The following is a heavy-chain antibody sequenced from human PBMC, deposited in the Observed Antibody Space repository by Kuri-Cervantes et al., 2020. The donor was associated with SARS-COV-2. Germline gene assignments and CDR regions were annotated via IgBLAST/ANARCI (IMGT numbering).Heavy chain of an antibody. CDR1: GFTFSSYS. CDR2: ISSSSSTI. J-gene: IGHJ3*02. D-gene: IGHD6-13*01. Sequence: GESLKISCAASGFTFSSYSMNWVRQAPGKGLEWVSYISSSSSTIYYADSVKGRFTISRDNAKNSLYLQMNSLRAEDTAVYYCARGSNSGIAAADDAFDIWGHGTMVTVSS. V-gene: IGHV3-48*01. CDR3: ARGSNSGIAAADDAFDI.